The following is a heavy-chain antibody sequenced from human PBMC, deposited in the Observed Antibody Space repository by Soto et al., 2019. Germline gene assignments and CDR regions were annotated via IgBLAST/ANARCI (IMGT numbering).Heavy chain of an antibody. D-gene: IGHD2-21*02. Sequence: QVQLVQSGAEVKKPGASVKVSCKAFGYTFTSYGISWVRQAPGQGLEWMGWISGYNGNTNYAQKLQGRVTMTTDTSTSTGYMELRSLRSDDTAVYYCARVPLGGDDYYYGMDVWGQGTTVTVSS. CDR1: GYTFTSYG. CDR2: ISGYNGNT. J-gene: IGHJ6*02. V-gene: IGHV1-18*01. CDR3: ARVPLGGDDYYYGMDV.